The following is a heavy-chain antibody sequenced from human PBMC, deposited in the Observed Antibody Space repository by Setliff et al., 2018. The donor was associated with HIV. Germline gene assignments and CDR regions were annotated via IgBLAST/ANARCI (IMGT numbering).Heavy chain of an antibody. Sequence: RLSCAASGFTFSSYSMNWVRQAPGKGLEWVSSISSSSSYIYYADSVKGRFTISRDNAKNSLYLQMNSLRAEDTAVYYCARDEQLVRGSHYYYYMDVWGKGTTVTVSS. CDR1: GFTFSSYS. CDR3: ARDEQLVRGSHYYYYMDV. V-gene: IGHV3-21*01. D-gene: IGHD6-6*01. CDR2: ISSSSSYI. J-gene: IGHJ6*03.